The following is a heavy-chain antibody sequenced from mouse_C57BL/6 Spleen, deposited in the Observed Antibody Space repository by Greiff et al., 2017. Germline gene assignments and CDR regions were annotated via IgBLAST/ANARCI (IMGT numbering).Heavy chain of an antibody. Sequence: ESGPGLVKPSQSLSLTCSVTGYSITSGYYWNWIRQFPGNKLEWMGYISYDGSNNYNPSLKNRISITRDTSKNQFFLKLNSVTTEDTATYYGAREGYDGYYFDYWGQGTTLTVSS. J-gene: IGHJ2*01. CDR1: GYSITSGYY. D-gene: IGHD2-2*01. CDR2: ISYDGSN. V-gene: IGHV3-6*01. CDR3: AREGYDGYYFDY.